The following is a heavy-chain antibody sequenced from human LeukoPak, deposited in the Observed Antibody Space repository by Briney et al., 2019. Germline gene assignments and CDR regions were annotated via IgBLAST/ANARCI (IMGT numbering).Heavy chain of an antibody. CDR1: GFTFRTYW. V-gene: IGHV3-7*01. J-gene: IGHJ4*02. Sequence: GGSLRLSCAASGFTFRTYWVGWVRQAPGKGLEWVASINQGGRETYYVESVKGRFTISRDNAMNSFFLQMNSLRAEDTAVYYCARLIGDRTIYDYWGQGTLVTVSS. D-gene: IGHD6-6*01. CDR2: INQGGRET. CDR3: ARLIGDRTIYDY.